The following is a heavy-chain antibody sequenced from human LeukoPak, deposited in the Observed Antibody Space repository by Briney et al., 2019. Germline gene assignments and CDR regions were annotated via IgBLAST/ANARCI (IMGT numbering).Heavy chain of an antibody. V-gene: IGHV3-9*01. D-gene: IGHD3-9*01. J-gene: IGHJ4*02. CDR2: ISWNSGSI. Sequence: GRSLRLSCAASGFTFDDYAMHWVRQAPGKGLEWVSGISWNSGSIGYADSVKGRFTISRDNAKNSLYLQMNSLRAEDTALYYCAKDLRDILTGPSDYWGQGTLVTVSS. CDR1: GFTFDDYA. CDR3: AKDLRDILTGPSDY.